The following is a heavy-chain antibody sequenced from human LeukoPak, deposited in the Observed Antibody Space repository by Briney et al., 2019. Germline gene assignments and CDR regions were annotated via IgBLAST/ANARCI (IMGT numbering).Heavy chain of an antibody. D-gene: IGHD3-22*01. CDR1: GYTFTGYY. CDR2: INPNSGGT. V-gene: IGHV1-2*02. CDR3: ARDLNYYDSSGYH. J-gene: IGHJ5*02. Sequence: ASVKVSCKASGYTFTGYYMHWVRQAPGQGLEWMGWINPNSGGTNYAQKFQGRVTMTRDTPISTAYMELSRLRSDDTAVYYCARDLNYYDSSGYHWGQGTLVTVSS.